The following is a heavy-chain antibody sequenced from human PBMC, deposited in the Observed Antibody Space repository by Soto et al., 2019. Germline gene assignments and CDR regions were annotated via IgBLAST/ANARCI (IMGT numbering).Heavy chain of an antibody. J-gene: IGHJ4*02. V-gene: IGHV3-74*01. CDR3: ARDNWNSY. CDR1: GFTFDIYW. D-gene: IGHD1-1*01. Sequence: GGSLRLSCVASGFTFDIYWMHWVRQAPGKGLEWVSRIDNDGGATTYADSVKGRFTISRDNAKNTLFLQMNTLRVDDTAVYYCARDNWNSYWGQGTLVTVSS. CDR2: IDNDGGAT.